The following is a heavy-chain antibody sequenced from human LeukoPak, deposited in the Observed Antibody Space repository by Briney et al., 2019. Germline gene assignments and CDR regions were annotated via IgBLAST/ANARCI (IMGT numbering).Heavy chain of an antibody. D-gene: IGHD6-6*01. CDR2: LKQDGSEE. J-gene: IGHJ4*02. V-gene: IGHV3-7*01. Sequence: PGGSLRLSCAASGFTFSTYSMTWVRQAPGKGLEWVANLKQDGSEEYYVDSVKGRFTISRDNAKNLLYLQMNSLRAEDTAVYYCARDYRSSSGRSIDYWGQGTLVTVSS. CDR1: GFTFSTYS. CDR3: ARDYRSSSGRSIDY.